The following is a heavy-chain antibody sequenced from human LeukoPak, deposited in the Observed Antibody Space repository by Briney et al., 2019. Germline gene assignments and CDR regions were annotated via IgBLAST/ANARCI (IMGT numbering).Heavy chain of an antibody. CDR1: GFTFSDHY. J-gene: IGHJ4*02. Sequence: PGGSLRLSRAASGFTFSDHYMDWVRQAPGKGLEWVGRTRNKANSYTTEYAASVKGGFTISRDDSKNSLYLQMNSLKTEDTAVYYCARESGLSALDYWGQETLVTVSS. D-gene: IGHD2-15*01. CDR3: ARESGLSALDY. CDR2: TRNKANSYTT. V-gene: IGHV3-72*01.